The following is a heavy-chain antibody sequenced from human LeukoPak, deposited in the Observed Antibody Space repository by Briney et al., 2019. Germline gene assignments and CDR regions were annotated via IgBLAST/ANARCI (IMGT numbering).Heavy chain of an antibody. Sequence: SETLSLSCTVSRGSVSSSSYYWGWIRQPPGKGLEWIGSIYYNEYTYYNPSLKSRVTISVDTSKNQFSLKLSSVTAADTAVYYCARHEYSGSYYGLSWFDPWGPGTLVTVSS. V-gene: IGHV4-39*01. CDR3: ARHEYSGSYYGLSWFDP. CDR1: RGSVSSSSYY. J-gene: IGHJ5*02. D-gene: IGHD1-26*01. CDR2: IYYNEYT.